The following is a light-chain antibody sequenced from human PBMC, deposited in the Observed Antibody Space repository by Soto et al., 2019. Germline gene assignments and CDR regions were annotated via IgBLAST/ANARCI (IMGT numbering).Light chain of an antibody. Sequence: DIHMNQSTSTLSASGGDRVTITCRASTSISIWLAWYQKKPGKAPNLLIYKTSSLETGVPSRFSGSGSGTEFTLTISSLQPDDFATYYCQHWNDYSWTFGQGTKVEVK. CDR3: QHWNDYSWT. CDR2: KTS. CDR1: TSISIW. V-gene: IGKV1-5*03. J-gene: IGKJ1*01.